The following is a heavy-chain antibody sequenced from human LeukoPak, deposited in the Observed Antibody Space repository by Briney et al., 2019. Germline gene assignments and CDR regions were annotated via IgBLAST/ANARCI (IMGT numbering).Heavy chain of an antibody. CDR2: ISGSGGST. J-gene: IGHJ5*02. D-gene: IGHD2-2*01. Sequence: GGSLRLSCAASGFTFSSYAMSWVRQAPGKGLEWVSAISGSGGSTYYADSVKGRFTISRDNSKNSLYLQMNSLRAEDTAVYYCAKDRWSSTSMRWFDPWGQGTLVTVSS. CDR1: GFTFSSYA. CDR3: AKDRWSSTSMRWFDP. V-gene: IGHV3-23*01.